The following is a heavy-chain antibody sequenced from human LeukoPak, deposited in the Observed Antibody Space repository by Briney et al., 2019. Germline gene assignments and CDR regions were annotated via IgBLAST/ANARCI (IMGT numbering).Heavy chain of an antibody. CDR1: GFTFSDYY. J-gene: IGHJ4*02. D-gene: IGHD3-22*01. V-gene: IGHV3-11*06. CDR3: ARYYYESSGYYYGSFDY. CDR2: ISSSSSYT. Sequence: PGGSLRLSCAASGFTFSDYYMSWIRQAPGKGLEWVSYISSSSSYTNYADSVKGRFTISRDNAKNSLYLQMDSLRDEDTAVYYCARYYYESSGYYYGSFDYWGQGTLVTVSS.